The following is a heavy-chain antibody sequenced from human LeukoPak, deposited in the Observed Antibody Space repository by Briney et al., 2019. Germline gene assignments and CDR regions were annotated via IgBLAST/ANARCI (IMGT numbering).Heavy chain of an antibody. V-gene: IGHV3-64*01. D-gene: IGHD3-22*01. CDR3: ARSTGLSGYFDY. CDR1: GFTFSSYA. J-gene: IGHJ4*02. Sequence: GGSLRLSCAASGFTFSSYAMHWVRQAPGKGLEYVSAISSNGGSTYYANSVKGRFTISRDNSKNTLYLQMGSLRAEDMAVYYCARSTGLSGYFDYWGRGTLVTVSS. CDR2: ISSNGGST.